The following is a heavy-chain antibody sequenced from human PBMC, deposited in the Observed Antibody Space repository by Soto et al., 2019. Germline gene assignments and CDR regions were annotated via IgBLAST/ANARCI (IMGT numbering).Heavy chain of an antibody. CDR1: GFTFSSYS. J-gene: IGHJ3*02. V-gene: IGHV3-21*01. D-gene: IGHD2-15*01. CDR3: ARLPYCSGGSCYPRDAFDI. Sequence: GGSLRLSCAASGFTFSSYSMNWVRQAPGKGLEWVSSISSSSSYIYYADSVKGRFTISRDNAKNSLYLQMNSLRAEDTAVYYCARLPYCSGGSCYPRDAFDIWGQGTMVTVSS. CDR2: ISSSSSYI.